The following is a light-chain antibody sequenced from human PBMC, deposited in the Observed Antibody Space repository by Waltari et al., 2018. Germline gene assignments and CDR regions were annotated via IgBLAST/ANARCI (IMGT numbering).Light chain of an antibody. CDR2: AAS. CDR1: QSVRGT. V-gene: IGKV3-20*01. J-gene: IGKJ1*01. CDR3: QHYVRLPVT. Sequence: EIVLTQSPGTLPFSPGERATLSCRASQSVRGTLAWYQQKPGQPPRLLIYAASIRATGIPDRFSGSGSGTDFTLTISRLEPEDFAVYYCQHYVRLPVTFGQGTKVEIK.